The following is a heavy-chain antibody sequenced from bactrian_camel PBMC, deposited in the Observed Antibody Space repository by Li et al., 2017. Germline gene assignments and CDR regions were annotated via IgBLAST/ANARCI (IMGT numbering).Heavy chain of an antibody. CDR3: AAKRSQTSLYCNTGRMVGSYAY. V-gene: IGHV3S64*01. CDR2: IYRPGGNT. J-gene: IGHJ4*01. D-gene: IGHD1*01. Sequence: WFRQATGKEREWIASIYRPGGNTFADDSVKGRFTISQDNAKNVMSLEMNVLKPEDTAMYYCAAKRSQTSLYCNTGRMVGSYAYWGQGTQVTVSS.